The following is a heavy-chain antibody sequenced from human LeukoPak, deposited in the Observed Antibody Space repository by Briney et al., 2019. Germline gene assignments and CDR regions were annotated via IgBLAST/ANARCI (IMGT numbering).Heavy chain of an antibody. CDR3: ARDSADIVVVPAAMRRFDY. CDR2: IIPIFGTA. CDR1: GGTFSSYA. J-gene: IGHJ4*02. Sequence: ASVKVSCKASGGTFSSYAISWVRLAPGQGPEWMGRIIPIFGTANYAQKFQGRVTITTDESTSTAYMELSSLRSEDTAVYYCARDSADIVVVPAAMRRFDYWGQGTPVTVSS. D-gene: IGHD2-2*01. V-gene: IGHV1-69*05.